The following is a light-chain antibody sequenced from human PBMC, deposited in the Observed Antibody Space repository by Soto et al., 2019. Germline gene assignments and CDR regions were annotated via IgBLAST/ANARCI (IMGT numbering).Light chain of an antibody. Sequence: QSALTQPASVSGSPGQSITISCTGTSSDVGSYDVVSWYQQHPGKAPQLIIYEVAQRPSGVSDRFSGSKSGSTASLTISGLQAEDEAHYFCCSYAGSTTFWGFGGGTKVTVL. CDR3: CSYAGSTTFWG. CDR2: EVA. CDR1: SSDVGSYDV. V-gene: IGLV2-23*02. J-gene: IGLJ3*02.